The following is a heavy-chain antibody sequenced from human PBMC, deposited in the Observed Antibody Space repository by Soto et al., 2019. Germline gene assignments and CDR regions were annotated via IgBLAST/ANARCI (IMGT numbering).Heavy chain of an antibody. CDR1: GYTLTELS. Sequence: GASVKVSCKVSGYTLTELSIHWVRQAPGEGLEWMGEIGPESGATRYAEKFRGRVTMTMDTSITTVYMELRNLSPDDTAVYYCGRGRSGQIVIFYWGQGTPVTVSS. J-gene: IGHJ4*02. V-gene: IGHV1-2*02. D-gene: IGHD1-26*01. CDR3: GRGRSGQIVIFY. CDR2: IGPESGAT.